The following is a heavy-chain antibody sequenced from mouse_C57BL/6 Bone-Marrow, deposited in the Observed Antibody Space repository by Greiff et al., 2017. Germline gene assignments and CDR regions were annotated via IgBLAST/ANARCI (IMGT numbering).Heavy chain of an antibody. J-gene: IGHJ4*01. Sequence: VQLQQPGAELVRPGTSVKVSCKASGYAFTNYLIEWVKQRPGQGLEWIGVINPGSGGTNYNEKFKGKETLTADKSSSTAYMQLSSLTSEDSAVYFCARSGYGSSYGAMDYWGQGTSVTVSS. D-gene: IGHD1-1*01. CDR3: ARSGYGSSYGAMDY. V-gene: IGHV1-54*01. CDR2: INPGSGGT. CDR1: GYAFTNYL.